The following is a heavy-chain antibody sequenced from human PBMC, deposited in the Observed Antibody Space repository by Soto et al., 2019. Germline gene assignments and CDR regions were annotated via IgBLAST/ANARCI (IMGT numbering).Heavy chain of an antibody. J-gene: IGHJ5*02. CDR1: GFTFSSYS. D-gene: IGHD3-3*01. V-gene: IGHV3-48*02. CDR2: ISSSSSTI. CDR3: ARDLGPHNTYYDFWSGYYTHNWFDP. Sequence: EVQLVESGGGLVQPGGSLRLSCAASGFTFSSYSMNWVRQAPGKGLEWVSYISSSSSTIYYADSVKGRFTISRDNAKNSLYLQMNSLRDEDTAVYCCARDLGPHNTYYDFWSGYYTHNWFDPWGQGTLVTVSS.